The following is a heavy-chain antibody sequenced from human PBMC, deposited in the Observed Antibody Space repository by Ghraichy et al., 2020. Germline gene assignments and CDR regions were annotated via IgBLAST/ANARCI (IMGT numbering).Heavy chain of an antibody. D-gene: IGHD3-10*01. Sequence: SQTLSLTCTVSGGSISSGGYYWSWIRQHPGKGLEWIGYIYYSGSTYYNPSLKSRLTISVDTSKNQFSLKLSSVTAADTAVYYCARENRITMVRGFDFWGQGTLVTVSS. V-gene: IGHV4-31*03. J-gene: IGHJ4*02. CDR3: ARENRITMVRGFDF. CDR2: IYYSGST. CDR1: GGSISSGGYY.